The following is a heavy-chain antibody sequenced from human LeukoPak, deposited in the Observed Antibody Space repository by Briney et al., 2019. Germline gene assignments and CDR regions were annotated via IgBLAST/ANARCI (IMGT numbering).Heavy chain of an antibody. CDR2: IYYSGST. CDR3: ARSGFPDAFDI. J-gene: IGHJ3*02. V-gene: IGHV4-39*01. D-gene: IGHD1-26*01. CDR1: GGSISSSSYY. Sequence: PSETLSLTCTVSGGSISSSSYYWGWIRQPPGKGLEWIGGIYYSGSTYYNPSLKSRVTISVDTSKNQFSLKLSSVTAADTAVYYCARSGFPDAFDIWGQGTMVTVSS.